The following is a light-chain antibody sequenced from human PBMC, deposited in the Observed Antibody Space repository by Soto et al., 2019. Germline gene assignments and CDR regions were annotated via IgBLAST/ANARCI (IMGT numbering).Light chain of an antibody. Sequence: EIVMTESPATLSVSRWEIATLSCRASQSISSNLAWYQQKPGQAPRLLIYGASTRATGIPARFSGSGSGTESTLTISSLQSEDFEVHYCQQYNNWPITFGQATRLEIK. V-gene: IGKV3-15*01. CDR1: QSISSN. J-gene: IGKJ5*01. CDR3: QQYNNWPIT. CDR2: GAS.